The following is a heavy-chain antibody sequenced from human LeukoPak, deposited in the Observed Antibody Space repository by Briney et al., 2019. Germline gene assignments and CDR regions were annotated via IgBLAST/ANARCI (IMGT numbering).Heavy chain of an antibody. CDR3: ARVQDSSGYPLYYYYMDV. CDR1: GYTFTGYY. CDR2: INPNSGGT. D-gene: IGHD3-22*01. J-gene: IGHJ6*03. Sequence: GASVKVSCKASGYTFTGYYMHWVRQAPGQGLEWMGWINPNSGGTNYAQKFQGRVTMTRDTSISTAYMELSRLRSDDTAVYYCARVQDSSGYPLYYYYMDVWGKGTTVTVSS. V-gene: IGHV1-2*02.